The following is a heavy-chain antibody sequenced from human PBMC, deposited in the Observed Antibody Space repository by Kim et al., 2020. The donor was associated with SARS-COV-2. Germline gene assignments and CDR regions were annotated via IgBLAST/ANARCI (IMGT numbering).Heavy chain of an antibody. Sequence: SVKGRFTISRDNSKNTLYLQMNSLRAEDTAVYYCASERGAYYYDSSGYDSWGQGTLVTVSS. D-gene: IGHD3-22*01. J-gene: IGHJ4*02. CDR3: ASERGAYYYDSSGYDS. V-gene: IGHV3-30*01.